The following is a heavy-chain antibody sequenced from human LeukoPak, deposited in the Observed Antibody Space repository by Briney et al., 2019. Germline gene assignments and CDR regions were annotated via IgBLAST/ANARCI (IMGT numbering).Heavy chain of an antibody. CDR2: ISVGGGDT. CDR1: GFIFSSYV. D-gene: IGHD3-16*01. J-gene: IGHJ4*02. Sequence: PGGSLRLSCAASGFIFSSYVMGWVRQAPGKGLEWVSSISVGGGDTFASDSVKGRFAITRENSKNTLYLQMTGLRVEDTAVYFCAKLNLGEMAYFDSWGQGTLATVSS. V-gene: IGHV3-23*01. CDR3: AKLNLGEMAYFDS.